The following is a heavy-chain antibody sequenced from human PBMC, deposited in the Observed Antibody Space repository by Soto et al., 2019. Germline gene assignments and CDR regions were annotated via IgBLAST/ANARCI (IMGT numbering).Heavy chain of an antibody. CDR3: ARDGRYSSSWRYYYYYMDV. Sequence: PGGSRRLSCAASGFTFSSYWMSRVRQAPGKGLEWVANIKQDGSEKYYVDSVKGRFTISRDNAKNSLYLQMNSLRAEDTAVYYCARDGRYSSSWRYYYYYMDVCGKGTTVTVSS. D-gene: IGHD6-13*01. J-gene: IGHJ6*03. V-gene: IGHV3-7*01. CDR2: IKQDGSEK. CDR1: GFTFSSYW.